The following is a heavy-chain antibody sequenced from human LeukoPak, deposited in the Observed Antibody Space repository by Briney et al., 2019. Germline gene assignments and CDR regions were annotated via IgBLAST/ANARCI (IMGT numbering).Heavy chain of an antibody. CDR1: GGSISSYY. CDR3: AKNSDISVYYSEGFDY. CDR2: IYYSGST. J-gene: IGHJ4*01. V-gene: IGHV4-59*08. D-gene: IGHD3-22*01. Sequence: PSETLSLTCTESGGSISSYYWCWIRQPPGKGLEWNGYIYYSGSTNYNPSLKSRVTISVDTSKNKFYLKLSSVTAADTAVYYYAKNSDISVYYSEGFDYWGHGTLATVSS.